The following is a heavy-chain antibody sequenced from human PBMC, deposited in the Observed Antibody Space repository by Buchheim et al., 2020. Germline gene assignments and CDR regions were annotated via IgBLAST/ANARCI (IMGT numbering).Heavy chain of an antibody. Sequence: EVQLVESGGGLIQPGGSLRLSCAASGFTVSSNYMSWVRQAPGKGLEWVSVIYSGGSTYYADSVKGRFTISRDNSKNTLYLQMNSLRAEDTAVYYCARDRRGGNRCTNGVCSSYYYYYGMDVWGQGTT. J-gene: IGHJ6*02. D-gene: IGHD2-8*01. V-gene: IGHV3-53*01. CDR1: GFTVSSNY. CDR2: IYSGGST. CDR3: ARDRRGGNRCTNGVCSSYYYYYGMDV.